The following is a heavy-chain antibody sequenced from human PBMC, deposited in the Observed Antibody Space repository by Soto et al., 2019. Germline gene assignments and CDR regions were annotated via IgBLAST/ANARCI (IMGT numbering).Heavy chain of an antibody. V-gene: IGHV1-46*01. J-gene: IGHJ3*02. CDR3: ASGNYDSSGYYIPAGDAFGI. CDR2: INPSGGST. D-gene: IGHD3-22*01. Sequence: ASVKVSCKASGYTFTSYYMHWVRQAPGQGLEWMGIINPSGGSTSYAQKFQGRVTMTRDTSTSTVYMELSSLRSEDTAVYYCASGNYDSSGYYIPAGDAFGIWGQGTMVTVSS. CDR1: GYTFTSYY.